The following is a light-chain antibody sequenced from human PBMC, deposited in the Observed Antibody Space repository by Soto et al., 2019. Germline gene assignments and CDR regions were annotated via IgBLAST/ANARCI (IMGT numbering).Light chain of an antibody. Sequence: EIVMTQSPATLSVSPGERATLSCRASQRISSKLAWYQQKPGQGPRLLIYDASTRATAIPARFSGSGSGTEFTLTISSLQSEDSAVYYCQQYNEWVWTFGQGIKVEIK. CDR1: QRISSK. CDR3: QQYNEWVWT. V-gene: IGKV3-15*01. CDR2: DAS. J-gene: IGKJ1*01.